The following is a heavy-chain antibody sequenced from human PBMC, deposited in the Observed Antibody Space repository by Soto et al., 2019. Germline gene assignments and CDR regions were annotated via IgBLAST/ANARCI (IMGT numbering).Heavy chain of an antibody. CDR2: INAGNGKT. D-gene: IGHD1-26*01. CDR1: GYTFTSYA. V-gene: IGHV1-3*01. CDR3: ARDVGATGD. J-gene: IGHJ4*02. Sequence: QVQLVQSGAEVKKPGASVKVSCKASGYTFTSYAMHWVRQAPGQRLEWMGWINAGNGKTKYSKKFQGRVTITRDKSARTAYMELSSLRSEDTAVYYCARDVGATGDWGQGTLVTVSS.